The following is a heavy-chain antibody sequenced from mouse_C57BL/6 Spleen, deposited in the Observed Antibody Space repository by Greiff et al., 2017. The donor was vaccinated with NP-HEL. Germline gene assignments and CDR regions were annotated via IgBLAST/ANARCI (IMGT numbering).Heavy chain of an antibody. CDR2: IDPENGDT. J-gene: IGHJ4*01. CDR3: TYMVTTRGYAMDY. CDR1: GFNITDDY. Sequence: EVQLQQSGAELVRPGASVKLSCTASGFNITDDYMHWVKQRPEQGLEWIGWIDPENGDTEYASKFQGKATITADTSSNTAYLQLSSLTSEDTAVYYCTYMVTTRGYAMDYWGQGTSVTVSS. V-gene: IGHV14-4*01. D-gene: IGHD2-2*01.